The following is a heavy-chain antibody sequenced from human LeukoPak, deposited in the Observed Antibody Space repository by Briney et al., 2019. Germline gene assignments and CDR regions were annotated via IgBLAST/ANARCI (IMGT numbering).Heavy chain of an antibody. D-gene: IGHD5-18*01. CDR2: IWYDGSNK. V-gene: IGHV3-33*06. CDR1: GFTFSSYG. CDR3: AKSEVTTMPPDY. J-gene: IGHJ4*02. Sequence: PGGSLRLSCAASGFTFSSYGMHWVRQAPGKGLEWVAVIWYDGSNKYYADSVKGRFTISKDNSKNTLYVQMNSLRAEDTAVYYCAKSEVTTMPPDYWGQGTLVTVSS.